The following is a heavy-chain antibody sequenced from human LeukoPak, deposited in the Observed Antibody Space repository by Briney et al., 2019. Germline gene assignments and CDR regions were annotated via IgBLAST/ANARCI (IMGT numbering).Heavy chain of an antibody. D-gene: IGHD3-22*01. CDR2: ISSGSSTI. V-gene: IGHV3-48*01. J-gene: IGHJ4*02. Sequence: GGSLRLSCVGSGFIFSSYSMNWVRQAPGKGLEWISYISSGSSTIYYADSVKGRFTISRDNAKNSLYLHLSSLRAEDTAVYYCARSGSSYDGSQSWFDYWGQGTLVTVSS. CDR3: ARSGSSYDGSQSWFDY. CDR1: GFIFSSYS.